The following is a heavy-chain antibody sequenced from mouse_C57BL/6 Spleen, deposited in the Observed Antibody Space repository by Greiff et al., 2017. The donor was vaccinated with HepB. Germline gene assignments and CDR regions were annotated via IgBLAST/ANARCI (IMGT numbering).Heavy chain of an antibody. CDR3: ARDSNYDWYFDV. D-gene: IGHD2-5*01. V-gene: IGHV5-17*01. CDR1: GFTFSDYG. J-gene: IGHJ1*03. CDR2: ISSGSSTI. Sequence: VQLKESGGGLVKPGGSLKLSCAASGFTFSDYGMHWVRQAPEKGLEWVAYISSGSSTIYYADTVKGRFTISRDNAKNTLFLQMTSLRSEDTAMYYCARDSNYDWYFDVWGTGTTVTVSS.